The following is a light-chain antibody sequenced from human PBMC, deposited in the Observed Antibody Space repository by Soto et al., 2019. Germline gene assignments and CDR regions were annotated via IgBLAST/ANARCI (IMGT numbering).Light chain of an antibody. Sequence: QSVLTQPPSASGSPGQSVTISCTGTSSDVGGYNYVSWYQQHPGKAPKLMAYDVSKRPSGVPDRFSGSKSGNTASLTVSGLQAEDEADYYCSSYAGSNNLVFGTGTKLTVL. V-gene: IGLV2-8*01. CDR1: SSDVGGYNY. CDR3: SSYAGSNNLV. J-gene: IGLJ1*01. CDR2: DVS.